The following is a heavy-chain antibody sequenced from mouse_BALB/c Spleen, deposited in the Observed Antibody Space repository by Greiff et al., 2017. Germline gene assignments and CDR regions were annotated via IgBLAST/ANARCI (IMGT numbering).Heavy chain of an antibody. J-gene: IGHJ4*01. CDR1: GYSIPSGYS. Sequence: DVQLVESGPDLVKPSQSLSLTCTVTGYSIPSGYSWHWIRQFPGNTLEWMGYIHYSGSTNYNPSLKSRISITRDTSKNQFFLQLNSVTTEDTATYYCAGVVATDYAMDYWGQGTSVTVSS. V-gene: IGHV3-1*02. D-gene: IGHD1-1*01. CDR3: AGVVATDYAMDY. CDR2: IHYSGST.